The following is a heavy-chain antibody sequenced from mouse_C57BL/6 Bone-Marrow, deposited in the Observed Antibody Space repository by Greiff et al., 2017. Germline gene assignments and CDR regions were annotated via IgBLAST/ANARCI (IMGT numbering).Heavy chain of an antibody. D-gene: IGHD1-1*01. V-gene: IGHV5-17*01. J-gene: IGHJ2*01. CDR3: ASRVVATGDY. CDR2: ISSGSSTL. CDR1: GFTFSDYG. Sequence: EVKLVESGGGLVKPGGSLKLSCAASGFTFSDYGMHWVRQAPEKGLEWVAYISSGSSTLYYADTVKGRFTISRDNAKNTLFLQMTSLRSEDTAMYYCASRVVATGDYWGQGTTLTVSS.